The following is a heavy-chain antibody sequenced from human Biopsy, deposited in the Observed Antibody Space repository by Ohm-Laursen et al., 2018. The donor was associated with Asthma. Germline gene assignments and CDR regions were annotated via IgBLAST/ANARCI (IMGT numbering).Heavy chain of an antibody. CDR1: GYTFNSAG. CDR3: ARAVDYSHYYGIDV. CDR2: ISVYNGNT. D-gene: IGHD3-10*01. J-gene: IGHJ6*02. Sequence: SVKVSCKTSGYTFNSAGITWVRQASGQGLEWMGWISVYNGNTKVAQKLQDRVTMITDTSTSTAYMELRSLRSDDTAVYFCARAVDYSHYYGIDVWGQGTTVNVS. V-gene: IGHV1-18*01.